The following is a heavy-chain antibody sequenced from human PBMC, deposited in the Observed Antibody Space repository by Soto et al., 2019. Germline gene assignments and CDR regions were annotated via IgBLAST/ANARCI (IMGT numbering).Heavy chain of an antibody. Sequence: ASVKVSCKASGYTFTSYGISWVRQAPGQGLEWMGWISAYNGNTNYAQKLQGRVTMTTDTSTSTAYMELRSLRSDDTAVYYCARDLSVLRFLEWLSPSYYYYGMDVWGQGTTVTVSS. D-gene: IGHD3-3*01. J-gene: IGHJ6*02. CDR1: GYTFTSYG. CDR3: ARDLSVLRFLEWLSPSYYYYGMDV. V-gene: IGHV1-18*04. CDR2: ISAYNGNT.